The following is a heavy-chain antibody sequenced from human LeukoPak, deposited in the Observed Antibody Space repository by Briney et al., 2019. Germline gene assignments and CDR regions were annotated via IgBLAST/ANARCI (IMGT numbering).Heavy chain of an antibody. J-gene: IGHJ5*02. CDR3: ARDTGRWELLFWFDP. CDR1: GYTFTSYA. D-gene: IGHD1-26*01. Sequence: GASVKVSCKASGYTFTSYAMHWVRQAPGQRLEWMGWINAGNGNTKYSQKFQGRVTITRDTSASTAYMELSSLRSEDTAVYYCARDTGRWELLFWFDPWGQGTLVTVPS. V-gene: IGHV1-3*01. CDR2: INAGNGNT.